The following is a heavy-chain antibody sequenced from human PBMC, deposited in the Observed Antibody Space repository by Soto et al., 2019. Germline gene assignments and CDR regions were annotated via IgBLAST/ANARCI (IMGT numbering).Heavy chain of an antibody. V-gene: IGHV3-33*01. Sequence: TGGSLRLSCAASGFTFSSYGMHWVRQAPGKGLEWVAVIWYDGSNKYYADSVKGRFTISRDNSKNTLYLQMNSLRAEDTAVYYCARDRGGYLPYGMDVWGQGTTVTVSS. CDR2: IWYDGSNK. CDR3: ARDRGGYLPYGMDV. CDR1: GFTFSSYG. D-gene: IGHD6-25*01. J-gene: IGHJ6*02.